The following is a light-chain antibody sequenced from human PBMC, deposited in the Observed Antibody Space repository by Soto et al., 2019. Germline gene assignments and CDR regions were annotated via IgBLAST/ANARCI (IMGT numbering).Light chain of an antibody. CDR3: QSGVT. CDR1: QSVSSN. CDR2: GAS. J-gene: IGKJ5*01. Sequence: EIVMTQSPATLSVSPGERATLSCRARQSVSSNLAWYQQKPGQAPRLLIYGASTSASGIPARFSGSGSGTEFTLTISSLQSEACAVYYCQSGVTFGQGTRLEIQ. V-gene: IGKV3-15*01.